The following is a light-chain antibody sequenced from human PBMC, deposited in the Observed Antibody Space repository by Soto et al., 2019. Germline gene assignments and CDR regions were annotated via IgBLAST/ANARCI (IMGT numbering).Light chain of an antibody. CDR1: QSVSSN. CDR3: QQYNNWPYT. Sequence: EIVMTQSPATLSVSPGERATLSCRASQSVSSNLAWYQQKPGQAPRLLIYGASTRATGIPDRFSGSGSGTEFTLNIISLQSEDFAVYYCQQYNNWPYTFGQGTKLEIK. CDR2: GAS. V-gene: IGKV3-15*01. J-gene: IGKJ2*01.